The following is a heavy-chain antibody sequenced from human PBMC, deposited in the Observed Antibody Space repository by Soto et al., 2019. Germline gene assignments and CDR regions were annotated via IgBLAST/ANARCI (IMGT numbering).Heavy chain of an antibody. D-gene: IGHD1-26*01. CDR3: ARNQWELLN. J-gene: IGHJ4*02. CDR2: ISGSDANT. V-gene: IGHV3-23*01. Sequence: HPGGSLRLSCAASGFTFSSYGMSWVRQAPGKGLEWVSSISGSDANTYYADSVKGRFTISRDNFKNTLYLQMNSLRADDTAVYYCARNQWELLNWGQGTLVTVSS. CDR1: GFTFSSYG.